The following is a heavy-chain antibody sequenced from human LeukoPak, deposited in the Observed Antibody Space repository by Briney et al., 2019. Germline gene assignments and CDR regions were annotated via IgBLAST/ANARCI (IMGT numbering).Heavy chain of an antibody. V-gene: IGHV3-48*03. J-gene: IGHJ3*02. Sequence: GGSLRLSCAASGFTFSSYEMNWVRQAPGKGLEWVSYISSSGSTIYYADSVKGRFTISRHNAKNSLYLQMNSLRAEDTAVYYCARDTMVRGVIITLRAFDIWGQGTMVTVSS. CDR2: ISSSGSTI. D-gene: IGHD3-10*01. CDR3: ARDTMVRGVIITLRAFDI. CDR1: GFTFSSYE.